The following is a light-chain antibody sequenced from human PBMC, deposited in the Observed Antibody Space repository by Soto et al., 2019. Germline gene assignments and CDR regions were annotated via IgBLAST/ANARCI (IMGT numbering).Light chain of an antibody. CDR2: GAS. J-gene: IGKJ1*01. Sequence: EIVMTQSPATLSVSPGERATLSCGASQTVGIYLAWYQQKPGQAPGLLIHGASTRAPGIPARFSGRGSGTDFSLTISSLQSEDFAIYYCQQYDSWPQTFGQGTKVDIK. CDR1: QTVGIY. V-gene: IGKV3-15*01. CDR3: QQYDSWPQT.